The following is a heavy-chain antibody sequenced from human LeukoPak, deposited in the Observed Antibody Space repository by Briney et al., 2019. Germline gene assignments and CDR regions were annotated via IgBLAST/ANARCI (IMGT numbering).Heavy chain of an antibody. V-gene: IGHV4-31*03. J-gene: IGHJ6*02. CDR1: GGSISSGGYY. CDR3: ASRVADDYRGYYYYYYGMDV. D-gene: IGHD5-12*01. CDR2: IYYSGST. Sequence: PSQTLSLTCTVSGGSISSGGYYWSWIRQHPGKGLEWIAYIYYSGSTYYNPSLKSRFTISVDTSKNQFSLKLSSVTAADTAVYYCASRVADDYRGYYYYYYGMDVWGQGTTVTVSS.